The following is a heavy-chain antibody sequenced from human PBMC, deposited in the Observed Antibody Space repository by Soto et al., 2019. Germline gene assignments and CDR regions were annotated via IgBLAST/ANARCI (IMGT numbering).Heavy chain of an antibody. D-gene: IGHD1-1*01. V-gene: IGHV1-69*13. CDR1: GGTFSSYA. CDR3: ARDLDAHGWFDP. CDR2: IIPIFGTA. J-gene: IGHJ5*02. Sequence: SVKVSCKASGGTFSSYAISWVRQAPGQGLEWMGGIIPIFGTANYAQKFQGRVTITADESTSTAYMELSSLRSEDTAVCYCARDLDAHGWFDPWGQGTLVTVSS.